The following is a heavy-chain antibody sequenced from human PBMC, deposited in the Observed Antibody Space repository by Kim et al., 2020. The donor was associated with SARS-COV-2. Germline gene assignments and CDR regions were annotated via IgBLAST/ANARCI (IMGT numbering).Heavy chain of an antibody. CDR1: GYSFTSYW. CDR3: ARRLGGSYSGGSYGMDV. CDR2: IDPSDSYT. J-gene: IGHJ6*02. V-gene: IGHV5-10-1*01. Sequence: GESLKISCKGSGYSFTSYWISWVRQMPGKGLEWMGRIDPSDSYTNYSPSFQGHVTISADKSISTAYLQWSSLKASDTAMYYCARRLGGSYSGGSYGMDVWGQGTTVTVSS. D-gene: IGHD1-26*01.